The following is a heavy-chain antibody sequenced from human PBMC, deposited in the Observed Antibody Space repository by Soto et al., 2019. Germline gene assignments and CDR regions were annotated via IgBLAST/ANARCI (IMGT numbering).Heavy chain of an antibody. CDR2: IHHSGSR. CDR3: VRHMGVARTRVFDY. V-gene: IGHV4-4*02. Sequence: LEILSLTCDVSGASVLSNWWSWVRQPPGRDLEWIAEIHHSGSRNYNPSLRSRATILLDESNNRFSLSLHSVTAADTAVYYCVRHMGVARTRVFDYWGHGTLVTVSS. D-gene: IGHD2-21*01. J-gene: IGHJ4*01. CDR1: GASVLSNW.